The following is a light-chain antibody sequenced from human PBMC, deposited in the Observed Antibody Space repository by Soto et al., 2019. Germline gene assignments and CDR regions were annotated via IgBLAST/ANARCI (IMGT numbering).Light chain of an antibody. CDR2: GAS. V-gene: IGKV3-15*01. CDR1: QSVSTN. Sequence: EIVMTQSPATLSVSPGERATLSCRASQSVSTNLAWYQQKPGQAPRLLIYGASTRATGIPARFSGSGSGTEFTLTISSLQSEDFAVYYCQRYNNWLPYTFGQGTKLEIK. J-gene: IGKJ2*01. CDR3: QRYNNWLPYT.